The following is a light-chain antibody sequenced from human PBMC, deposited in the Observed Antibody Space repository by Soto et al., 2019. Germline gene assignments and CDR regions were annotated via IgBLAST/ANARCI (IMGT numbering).Light chain of an antibody. CDR3: QQYDNWPPYT. CDR2: GAS. J-gene: IGKJ2*01. CDR1: QSVSSN. V-gene: IGKV3-15*01. Sequence: EIVMTQSPATLSVSPGERATLSCRASQSVSSNLAWYQQKPGQAPRLLFYGASTRATGIPARFSGSGSGTEFTLTISSLQSEDFAVYYCQQYDNWPPYTFGQGTKLQSK.